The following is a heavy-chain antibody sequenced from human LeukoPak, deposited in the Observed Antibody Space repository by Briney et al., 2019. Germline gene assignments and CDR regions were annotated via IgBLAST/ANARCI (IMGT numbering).Heavy chain of an antibody. V-gene: IGHV1-18*01. J-gene: IGHJ4*02. CDR1: GYTFTSYG. CDR2: INAGNGNT. D-gene: IGHD3-16*02. Sequence: ASVKVSCKASGYTFTSYGISWVRQAPGQGLEWMGWINAGNGNTNYAQKLQGRVTMTTDTSTSTAYMELRSLRSDDTAVYYCARTVYDYVWGSYRYSTPHVFDYWGQGTLVTVSS. CDR3: ARTVYDYVWGSYRYSTPHVFDY.